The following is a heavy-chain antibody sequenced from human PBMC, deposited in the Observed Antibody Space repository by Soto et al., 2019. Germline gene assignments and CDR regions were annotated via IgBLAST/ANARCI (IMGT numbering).Heavy chain of an antibody. CDR1: GGPISSGDYY. Sequence: PSETLSLTCTVSGGPISSGDYYWSWIRQPPGKGREWVGYIYCSGSTYYNPTIKSRVTISIDKYKYQFSLKLSSVTAADTALHYRARTIVHTATAQGWFDTWGQGTLVTVSS. CDR3: ARTIVHTATAQGWFDT. V-gene: IGHV4-30-4*01. D-gene: IGHD5-18*01. J-gene: IGHJ5*02. CDR2: IYCSGST.